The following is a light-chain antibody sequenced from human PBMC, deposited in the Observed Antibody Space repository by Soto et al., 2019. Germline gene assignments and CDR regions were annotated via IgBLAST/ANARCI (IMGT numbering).Light chain of an antibody. V-gene: IGKV1-27*01. Sequence: DIQVTQSPSSLSAYVGDRVTITCRASQGISKYLAWYQQKPGKVPKLLIYGVSTFQSGVPCRFSGRGSGTDFTLIISSLQPEYVATYYCQEYNSAHTWTFGQGTKVEI. CDR3: QEYNSAHTWT. CDR2: GVS. CDR1: QGISKY. J-gene: IGKJ1*01.